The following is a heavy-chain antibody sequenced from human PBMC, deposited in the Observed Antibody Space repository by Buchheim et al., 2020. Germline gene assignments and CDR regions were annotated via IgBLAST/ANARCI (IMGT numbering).Heavy chain of an antibody. V-gene: IGHV3-30*18. CDR3: AKYYSSGLDFDY. J-gene: IGHJ4*02. D-gene: IGHD6-19*01. CDR1: GFTFSSYG. CDR2: ISYDGSNK. Sequence: QVQLVESGGGVVQPGRSLRLSCAASGFTFSSYGMHWVRQAPGKGLERVAVISYDGSNKYYADSVKGRFTISRDNSKNTLYLQMNSLGAEDTAVYYCAKYYSSGLDFDYWGQGTL.